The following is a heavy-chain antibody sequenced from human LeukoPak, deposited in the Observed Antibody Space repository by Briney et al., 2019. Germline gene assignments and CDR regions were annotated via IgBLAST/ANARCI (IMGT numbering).Heavy chain of an antibody. V-gene: IGHV1-69*01. CDR1: GGTFSRYA. J-gene: IGHJ4*02. CDR2: IIPIFGTA. CDR3: ARVGFGYSSYFDY. Sequence: SVKVSCKASGGTFSRYAISWVRQAPGQGLEWMGGIIPIFGTANYAQKFQGRVTITADESTSTAYMELSSLRSEDTAEYYCARVGFGYSSYFDYWGQGTLVTVSS. D-gene: IGHD5-18*01.